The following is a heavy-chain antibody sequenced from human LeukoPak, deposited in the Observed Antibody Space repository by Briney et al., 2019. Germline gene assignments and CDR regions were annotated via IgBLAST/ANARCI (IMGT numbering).Heavy chain of an antibody. CDR1: GFTFSSYW. J-gene: IGHJ3*02. CDR3: ARRRPYDSSGYYYLDAFDI. CDR2: INSDGSST. V-gene: IGHV3-74*01. D-gene: IGHD3-22*01. Sequence: GGSLRLSCAASGFTFSSYWMHWVRQAPGKGLVWVSRINSDGSSTSYADSVKGRFTISRDNAKNSLYLQMNSLRAEDTAVYYCARRRPYDSSGYYYLDAFDIWGQGTMVTVSS.